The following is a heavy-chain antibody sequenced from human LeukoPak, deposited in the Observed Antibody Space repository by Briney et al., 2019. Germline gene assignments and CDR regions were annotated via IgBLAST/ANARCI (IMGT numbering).Heavy chain of an antibody. CDR3: ARGPYYYDSSGYYYVNY. CDR1: GYTFTRYD. V-gene: IGHV1-8*01. D-gene: IGHD3-22*01. J-gene: IGHJ4*02. CDR2: MNPNSGNT. Sequence: ASVKVSCKASGYTFTRYDINWVRQATGQGLEWMGWMNPNSGNTVYAQKFQGRVAMTRNTSISTAYMELSSLRSEDTAVYYCARGPYYYDSSGYYYVNYWGQGTLVTVSS.